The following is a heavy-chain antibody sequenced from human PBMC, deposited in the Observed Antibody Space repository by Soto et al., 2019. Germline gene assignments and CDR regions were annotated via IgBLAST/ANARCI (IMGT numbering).Heavy chain of an antibody. Sequence: QVQLVQSGTEVKKPGASVKVSCKASGFTFTAYGISWVRQAPGQGLEWMGWISTYSGNTNYAQKLQGRVTVTTDTSTSTAYMELRSLTSDDTAVYYCARIDPPHYYVDYWGQGTLVTVSS. CDR3: ARIDPPHYYVDY. J-gene: IGHJ4*02. CDR2: ISTYSGNT. CDR1: GFTFTAYG. V-gene: IGHV1-18*01.